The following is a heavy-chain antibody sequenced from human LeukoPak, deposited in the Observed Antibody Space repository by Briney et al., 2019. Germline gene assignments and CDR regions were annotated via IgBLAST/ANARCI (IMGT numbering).Heavy chain of an antibody. Sequence: ASVKVSCKASGYTFTSYGISWVRQAPGQGLEWMGWTSAYNGNTNYAQKLQGRVTMTTDTSTSSAYMELRSLRSDDTAVYYCASFSNYYYYYMDVWGKGTTVTVSS. CDR3: ASFSNYYYYYMDV. J-gene: IGHJ6*03. D-gene: IGHD3-3*01. CDR2: TSAYNGNT. CDR1: GYTFTSYG. V-gene: IGHV1-18*01.